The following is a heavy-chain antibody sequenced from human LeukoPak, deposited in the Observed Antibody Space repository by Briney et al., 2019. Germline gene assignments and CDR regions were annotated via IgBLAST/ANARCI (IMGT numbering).Heavy chain of an antibody. CDR1: GYSFTSYW. Sequence: PGESLKISCKGSGYSFTSYWIGWVRQMPGKGLEWMGIIYPGDSDTRYSPSFQGQVTISADKSISTAYLQWSSLKASDTAMYYCARPDKQWLVPEYFQHWGQGTLVTVSS. J-gene: IGHJ1*01. CDR3: ARPDKQWLVPEYFQH. V-gene: IGHV5-51*01. D-gene: IGHD6-19*01. CDR2: IYPGDSDT.